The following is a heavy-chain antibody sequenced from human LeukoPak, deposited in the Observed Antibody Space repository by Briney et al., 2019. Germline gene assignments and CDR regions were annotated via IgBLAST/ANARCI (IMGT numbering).Heavy chain of an antibody. CDR2: TYYRSKLYN. CDR1: GDSFSSNSAA. Sequence: SQTLSLTCALSGDSFSSNSAAWDWIRQSPSRGLEWLGRTYYRSKLYNDYAVSVKSRITINPDTSKNQFSLQLNSVTPEDTAVYYCARDQSEGYSGYDHYYYGMDVWGQGTTVTVSS. CDR3: ARDQSEGYSGYDHYYYGMDV. V-gene: IGHV6-1*01. J-gene: IGHJ6*02. D-gene: IGHD5-12*01.